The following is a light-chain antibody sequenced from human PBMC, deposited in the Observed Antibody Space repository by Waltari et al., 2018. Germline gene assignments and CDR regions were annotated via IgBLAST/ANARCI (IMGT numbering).Light chain of an antibody. CDR1: QNVANY. Sequence: DIQMTQSPSSLSASIGDRVTITCRASQNVANYLNWYQQKPGTAPKLLISGASTLESGVPSRFGGSGSGTDFTLTISSLQPDDFATYYCQQYNSFVTFGPGTKVDV. CDR3: QQYNSFVT. CDR2: GAS. J-gene: IGKJ3*01. V-gene: IGKV1-39*01.